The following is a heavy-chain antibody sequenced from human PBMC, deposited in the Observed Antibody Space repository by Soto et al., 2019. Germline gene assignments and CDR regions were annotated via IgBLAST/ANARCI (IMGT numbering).Heavy chain of an antibody. CDR1: GGSFSGYY. D-gene: IGHD3-22*01. V-gene: IGHV4-34*01. CDR2: INHSGST. CDR3: ARGPHTLNDSSGYFPFDY. Sequence: SETLSLTCAVYGGSFSGYYWSWIRQPPGKGLEWIGEINHSGSTNYNPSLKSRVTISVDTSKNQFSLKLSSVTAADTAVYYCARGPHTLNDSSGYFPFDYWGQGTLVTVSS. J-gene: IGHJ4*02.